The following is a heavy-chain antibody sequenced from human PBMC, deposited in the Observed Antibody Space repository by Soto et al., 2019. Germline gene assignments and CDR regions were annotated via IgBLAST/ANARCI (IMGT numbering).Heavy chain of an antibody. Sequence: EVKLVESGGGLVKPGGSLRLSCAASGFTFSSYSMNWVRQAPGKGLAWVSSISSSSSYIYYADAVKGRFTISRDNAKNSLYLQMNSLRAEDTAVYYCARDYYDSSGYYSDWGQGTLVTVSS. J-gene: IGHJ4*02. CDR3: ARDYYDSSGYYSD. CDR1: GFTFSSYS. CDR2: ISSSSSYI. D-gene: IGHD3-22*01. V-gene: IGHV3-21*01.